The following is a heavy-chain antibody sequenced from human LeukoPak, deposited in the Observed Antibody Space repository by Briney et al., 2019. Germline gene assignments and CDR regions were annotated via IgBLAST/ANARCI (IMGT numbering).Heavy chain of an antibody. J-gene: IGHJ4*02. CDR2: IWYDGSNK. CDR1: GFTFSSYG. Sequence: GGSLRLYCAASGFTFSSYGMHWVRQAPGKGLEWVAVIWYDGSNKYYADSVKGRFTISRDNSKNTLYLQMNSLRAEDTAVYYCARDDVRYYDFWSGLYPPSYWGQGTLVTVFS. V-gene: IGHV3-33*01. D-gene: IGHD3-3*01. CDR3: ARDDVRYYDFWSGLYPPSY.